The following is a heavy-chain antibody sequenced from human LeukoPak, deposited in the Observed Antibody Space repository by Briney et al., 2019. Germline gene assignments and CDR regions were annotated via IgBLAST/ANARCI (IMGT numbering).Heavy chain of an antibody. CDR3: AREGYCSGGSCLRDYYYYMDV. Sequence: SETLSLTCTVSGGSISSYYWSWIRQPPGKGLEWIGYIYYSGSTYYNPSLRSRVTISVDTSKNQFSLKLSSVTAADTAVYYCAREGYCSGGSCLRDYYYYMDVWGKGTTVTVSS. CDR1: GGSISSYY. CDR2: IYYSGST. J-gene: IGHJ6*03. D-gene: IGHD2-15*01. V-gene: IGHV4-59*12.